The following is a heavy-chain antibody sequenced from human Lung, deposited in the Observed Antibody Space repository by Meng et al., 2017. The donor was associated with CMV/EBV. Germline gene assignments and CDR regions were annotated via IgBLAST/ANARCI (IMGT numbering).Heavy chain of an antibody. Sequence: SXXVSXKASGGTXSSYTISWVRQAPGQGLEWMGRITPIVAIPRYAQKFQDRVTITADKFTSTNYMDLSSLRIEDTAVYYCATSQCSSENYRDAYTWFDSWXQGTLVTVSS. J-gene: IGHJ5*01. CDR2: ITPIVAIP. D-gene: IGHD2-2*01. V-gene: IGHV1-69*02. CDR1: GGTXSSYT. CDR3: ATSQCSSENYRDAYTWFDS.